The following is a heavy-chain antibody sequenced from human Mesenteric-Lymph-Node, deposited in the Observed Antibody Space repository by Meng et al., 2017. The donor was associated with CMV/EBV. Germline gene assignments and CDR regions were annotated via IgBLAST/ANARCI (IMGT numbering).Heavy chain of an antibody. CDR1: GGSFSGYY. CDR3: ARRYYDFWSGPRRTNWFDP. J-gene: IGHJ5*02. D-gene: IGHD3-3*01. V-gene: IGHV4-34*01. CDR2: INHSGST. Sequence: GSLRLSCAVYGGSFSGYYWSWIRQPPGKGLEWIGEINHSGSTNYNPSLKSRVTISVDTSKNQFSLKLSSVTAADTAVYYCARRYYDFWSGPRRTNWFDPWGQGTLVTVSS.